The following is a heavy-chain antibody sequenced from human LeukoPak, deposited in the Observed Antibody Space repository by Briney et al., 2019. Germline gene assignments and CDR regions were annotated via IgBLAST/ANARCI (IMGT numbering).Heavy chain of an antibody. D-gene: IGHD2-15*01. Sequence: GASVKVSCKASGGTFSSYAISWVRQAPGQGLEWMGRIIPILGIANYAQKFQGRVTITADKSTSTAYMELSSLRSEDTAVYYCAGSVCSGGSCQLDYWGQGTLVTVSS. CDR1: GGTFSSYA. J-gene: IGHJ4*02. V-gene: IGHV1-69*04. CDR3: AGSVCSGGSCQLDY. CDR2: IIPILGIA.